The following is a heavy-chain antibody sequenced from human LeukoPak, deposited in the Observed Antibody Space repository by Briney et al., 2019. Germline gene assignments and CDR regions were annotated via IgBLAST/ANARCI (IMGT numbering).Heavy chain of an antibody. D-gene: IGHD3-10*01. CDR1: GFTVTNNY. CDR3: AREGYASGTRYGMDV. V-gene: IGHV3-66*01. Sequence: GGSLRLSCAASGFTVTNNYMSWVRQAPGKGLEWVSVIYAGGTTSYADSVKGRFTISRDSSKNMLYPQMNSLRAEDTAVYYCAREGYASGTRYGMDVWGQGTTVTVSS. J-gene: IGHJ6*02. CDR2: IYAGGTT.